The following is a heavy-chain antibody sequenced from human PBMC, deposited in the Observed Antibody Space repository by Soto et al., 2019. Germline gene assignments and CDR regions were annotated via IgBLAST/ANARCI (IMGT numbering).Heavy chain of an antibody. CDR2: IFYSGST. CDR3: ASGRITMVRGPYYYGMDV. V-gene: IGHV4-59*01. CDR1: GGSISSYY. J-gene: IGHJ6*02. D-gene: IGHD3-10*01. Sequence: PSETLSLTCTVSGGSISSYYWSWIRQPPGKGLEWIGYIFYSGSTNYNPSLKSRVTISVDTSKNQFSLKLSSVTAADTAVYYCASGRITMVRGPYYYGMDVWGQGTTVTVSS.